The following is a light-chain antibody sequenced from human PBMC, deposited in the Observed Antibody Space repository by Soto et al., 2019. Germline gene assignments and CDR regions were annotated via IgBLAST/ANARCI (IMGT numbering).Light chain of an antibody. V-gene: IGKV1-5*03. CDR3: QHYKESST. J-gene: IGKJ1*01. CDR2: EAS. CDR1: QSISSW. Sequence: DIQMTQSPSTLSASVGDRVTITCRASQSISSWLAWYQQKPGKAPKLLIYEASSSEIGVPPRFSGSGFGTQFPLTTSRLQPDVFASYYYQHYKESSTFGKGTRLEIK.